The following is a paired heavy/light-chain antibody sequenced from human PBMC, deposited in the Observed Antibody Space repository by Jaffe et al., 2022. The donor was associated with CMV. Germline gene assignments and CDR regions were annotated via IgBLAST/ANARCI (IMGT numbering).Light chain of an antibody. CDR3: LQLNSFPLT. V-gene: IGKV1-12*01. CDR2: AAS. J-gene: IGKJ4*01. CDR1: QGISSW. Sequence: DIQMTQSPSSVSASVGDRVTITCRASQGISSWLAWYQQKPGKAPKLLISAASTLQTGVPSRFSGSGSGTDFTLTISSLQPEDFVTYYCLQLNSFPLTFGGGTKVEIK.
Heavy chain of an antibody. V-gene: IGHV3-23*05. J-gene: IGHJ4*02. D-gene: IGHD6-19*01. CDR1: GFTFSNYP. CDR3: AKSGEYVTVAGTSKSPGLDS. Sequence: EVYLLESGGGFVEPGGSLRLSCAASGFTFSNYPMNWVRQAPGKGLEWVSTIDTSDTYTYYADSMKGRFTISRDNSKNTLYLQMNSLRADDTAVYYCAKSGEYVTVAGTSKSPGLDSWGQGTLVTVSS. CDR2: IDTSDTYT.